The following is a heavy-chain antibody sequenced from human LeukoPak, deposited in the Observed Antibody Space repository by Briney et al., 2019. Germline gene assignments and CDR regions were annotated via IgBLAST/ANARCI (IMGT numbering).Heavy chain of an antibody. Sequence: GGSLRLSCAASGFTFSSYSMNWVRQAPGKGLEWVSYISSSSTTIYYADSVKGRFTISRDNARNSPYLQMNSLRAEDTAVYYCAFRSSGSYSTLFDFWGQGTLVTVSS. CDR3: AFRSSGSYSTLFDF. J-gene: IGHJ4*02. V-gene: IGHV3-48*01. CDR1: GFTFSSYS. CDR2: ISSSSTTI. D-gene: IGHD1-26*01.